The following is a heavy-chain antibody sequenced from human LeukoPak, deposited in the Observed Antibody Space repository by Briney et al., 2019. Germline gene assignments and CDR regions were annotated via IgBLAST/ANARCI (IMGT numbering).Heavy chain of an antibody. V-gene: IGHV3-23*01. CDR2: ISASGDST. J-gene: IGHJ4*02. CDR3: ARKAYYYDSSGFEGY. Sequence: PGGSLRLSCVASGFTFSSYAMSWVRQAPGKGLEWVSGISASGDSTYYADSVKGRFTTSRDNSENTLYLQMNSLRADDTAVYYCARKAYYYDSSGFEGYWGQGTLVTVSS. D-gene: IGHD3-22*01. CDR1: GFTFSSYA.